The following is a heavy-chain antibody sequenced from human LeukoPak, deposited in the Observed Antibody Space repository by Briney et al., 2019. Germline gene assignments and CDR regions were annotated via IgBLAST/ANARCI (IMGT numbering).Heavy chain of an antibody. J-gene: IGHJ4*02. V-gene: IGHV4-59*01. CDR3: ARIELRYFDAFDY. D-gene: IGHD3-9*01. CDR1: GCSISSYY. CDR2: IYYSGST. Sequence: SESLSLTCTVSGCSISSYYWSWIRQPPGKGLEWIGYIYYSGSTNYNPSLKSRVTISVDTSKNQFSLKQSSVTAADTAVYYCARIELRYFDAFDYWGQGTLVTVSS.